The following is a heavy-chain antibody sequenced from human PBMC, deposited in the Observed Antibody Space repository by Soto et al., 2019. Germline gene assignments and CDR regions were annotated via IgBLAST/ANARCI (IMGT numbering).Heavy chain of an antibody. CDR2: IKSKTDGGTT. CDR1: GFTFSNAW. Sequence: EVQLVESGGGLVKPGGSLRLSCAASGFTFSNAWMNWVRQAPGKGLEWVGRIKSKTDGGTTDYAAPVKGRFTISRDDSKNTLYLQMNSLKTEDTAVYYCTTDRSVPYCTNGVCYRDNWFDPWGQGTLVTVSS. J-gene: IGHJ5*02. D-gene: IGHD2-8*01. V-gene: IGHV3-15*07. CDR3: TTDRSVPYCTNGVCYRDNWFDP.